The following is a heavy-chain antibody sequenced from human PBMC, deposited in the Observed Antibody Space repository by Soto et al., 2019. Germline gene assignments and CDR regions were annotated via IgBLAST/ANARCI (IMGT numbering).Heavy chain of an antibody. J-gene: IGHJ4*02. CDR3: ARFINYYDSSSYLPY. V-gene: IGHV4-39*01. D-gene: IGHD3-22*01. CDR1: GGSISSSSYY. CDR2: IYYSGST. Sequence: SETMSLTCTVSGGSISSSSYYWGWIRQPPGKGLEWIGSIYYSGSTYYNPSLKSRVTISVDTSKNQFSLKLSSVTAADTAVYYCARFINYYDSSSYLPYWGLVTLVTVS.